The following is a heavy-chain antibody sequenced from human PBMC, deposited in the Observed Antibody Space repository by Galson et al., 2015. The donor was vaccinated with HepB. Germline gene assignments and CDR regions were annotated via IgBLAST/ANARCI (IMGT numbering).Heavy chain of an antibody. V-gene: IGHV4-39*01. Sequence: DTLSLTCTVSGASISTSTYWGWIRQPPGKGLEWIGSIHYSGNTYQNPSLKSRVTISVDTSKNQFSLKVNSVTAADTAVYYCARHRAQRRIAAAGTGYFDSWGQGTVVTVFS. J-gene: IGHJ4*02. CDR2: IHYSGNT. CDR3: ARHRAQRRIAAAGTGYFDS. CDR1: GASISTSTY. D-gene: IGHD6-13*01.